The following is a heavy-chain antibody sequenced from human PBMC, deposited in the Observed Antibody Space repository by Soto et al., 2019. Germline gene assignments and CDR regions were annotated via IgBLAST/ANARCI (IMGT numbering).Heavy chain of an antibody. CDR2: IDDSGST. J-gene: IGHJ4*02. CDR1: GGSIDSYY. CDR3: AIAGSSGWYLDY. V-gene: IGHV4-59*01. D-gene: IGHD6-19*01. Sequence: SETLSLTCTVSGGSIDSYYWTWIRQPPGRGLECIGYIDDSGSTTSSPSLRSRVTMSVDTSKRHFSLRLTSVTAADTGVYYCAIAGSSGWYLDYWGQGTLVTVSS.